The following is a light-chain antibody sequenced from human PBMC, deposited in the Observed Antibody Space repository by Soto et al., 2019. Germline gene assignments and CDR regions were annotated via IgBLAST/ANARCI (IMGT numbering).Light chain of an antibody. CDR3: QQYNNWPLWT. Sequence: EIVMTQSPATLSVSPGERATLSCRASQSVSSNLAWYQQKPGQAPRLLIYGASTRATGIPARFSGSGSGTEFTITISSLQSEDFAVYDCQQYNNWPLWTVGQGTKVEIK. CDR1: QSVSSN. J-gene: IGKJ1*01. CDR2: GAS. V-gene: IGKV3-15*01.